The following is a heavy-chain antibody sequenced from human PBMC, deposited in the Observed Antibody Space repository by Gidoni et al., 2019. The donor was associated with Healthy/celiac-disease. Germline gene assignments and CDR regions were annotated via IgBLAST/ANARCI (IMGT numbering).Heavy chain of an antibody. J-gene: IGHJ5*02. D-gene: IGHD5-12*01. CDR3: ARHYDSGPPLTWFDP. V-gene: IGHV4-39*01. CDR2: IYYSGST. Sequence: QLQLQESGPGLVKPSETLSLTCTVSGGSISSSSYYWGWIRQPPGKGLEWIGSIYYSGSTYYNPSLKSRVTISVDTSKNQFSLKLSSVTAADTAVYYCARHYDSGPPLTWFDPWGQGTLVTVSS. CDR1: GGSISSSSYY.